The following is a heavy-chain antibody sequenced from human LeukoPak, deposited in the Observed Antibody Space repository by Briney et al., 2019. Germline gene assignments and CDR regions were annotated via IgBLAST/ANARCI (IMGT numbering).Heavy chain of an antibody. CDR3: ARDRNTDFWSGYYTNYCDY. CDR2: IKQGGSEK. D-gene: IGHD3-3*01. J-gene: IGHJ4*02. V-gene: IGHV3-7*01. Sequence: GGSLRLSCAASGFTFSSYWMSWVRQAPGKGLEWEANIKQGGSEKYYVDSVKGRFTISRDNAKNSLYLQMNSLRAEDTAVYYCARDRNTDFWSGYYTNYCDYWGQGTLVTVSS. CDR1: GFTFSSYW.